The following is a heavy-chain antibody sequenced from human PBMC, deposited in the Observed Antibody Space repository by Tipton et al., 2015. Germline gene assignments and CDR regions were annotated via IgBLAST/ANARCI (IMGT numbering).Heavy chain of an antibody. CDR1: GFTLTTYA. V-gene: IGHV3-23*01. Sequence: SLRLSCAASGFTLTTYAMNWVRQAPGKGLEWVSSISASGSSTYYADSVKGRFTISRDISKNSLYLQMNSLRDEDTAVYYCATVEDYYGSGSYSSIDAFDIWGQGTMVTVSS. J-gene: IGHJ3*02. CDR3: ATVEDYYGSGSYSSIDAFDI. D-gene: IGHD3-10*01. CDR2: ISASGSST.